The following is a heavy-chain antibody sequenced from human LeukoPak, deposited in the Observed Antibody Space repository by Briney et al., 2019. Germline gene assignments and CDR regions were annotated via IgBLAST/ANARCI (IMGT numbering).Heavy chain of an antibody. J-gene: IGHJ4*02. CDR1: GLTFSSYA. Sequence: GASLRLSCAASGLTFSSYAMSSVRQAPGRGLEWVSAISGSGDSTYYAESVKGRFTISSDNSKNTLYLQMNSLRAEDTAVYYCAKGKRITMIVVVTFFDYWGQGTLVTVSS. V-gene: IGHV3-23*01. CDR2: ISGSGDST. CDR3: AKGKRITMIVVVTFFDY. D-gene: IGHD3-22*01.